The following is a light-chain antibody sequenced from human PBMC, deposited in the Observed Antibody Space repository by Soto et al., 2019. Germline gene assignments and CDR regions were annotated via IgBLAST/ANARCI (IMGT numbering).Light chain of an antibody. Sequence: QSVLTRPPSASGSPGQSVTISCTGTRSDVGGYNYVSWYQQYPGKAPKLMIYEVNKRPSGVPDRFSGSKSGNTASLTVSGLQAEDEADYYCSSYAGNNIPGVFGTGTKVTVL. V-gene: IGLV2-8*01. J-gene: IGLJ1*01. CDR3: SSYAGNNIPGV. CDR1: RSDVGGYNY. CDR2: EVN.